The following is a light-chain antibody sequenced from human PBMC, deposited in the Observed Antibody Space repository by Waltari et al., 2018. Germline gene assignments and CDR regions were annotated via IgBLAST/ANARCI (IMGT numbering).Light chain of an antibody. CDR1: QGISRY. Sequence: AIRITQSPSSLSASTGDRVTITCRASQGISRYLAWYQQKPGKAPKLRIYDASTLQSGVPSRFSGSGSGTDFTLTISCLQSEDFATYYCQQYYSYPRTFGQGTKVEIK. CDR2: DAS. CDR3: QQYYSYPRT. V-gene: IGKV1-8*01. J-gene: IGKJ1*01.